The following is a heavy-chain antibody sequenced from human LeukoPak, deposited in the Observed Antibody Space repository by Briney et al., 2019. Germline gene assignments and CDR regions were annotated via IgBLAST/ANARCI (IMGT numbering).Heavy chain of an antibody. Sequence: GGSLRLSCAASGFTFSNYWMNWVRQAPGKGLEWVANIKQDGSEMYSVDSVKGRFTISRDNAKNSLYLQMNSLRAEDTAVYYCARDFRNSYGPTSYYFDYWGQGTQVTVSS. D-gene: IGHD5-18*01. CDR2: IKQDGSEM. CDR3: ARDFRNSYGPTSYYFDY. V-gene: IGHV3-7*04. J-gene: IGHJ4*02. CDR1: GFTFSNYW.